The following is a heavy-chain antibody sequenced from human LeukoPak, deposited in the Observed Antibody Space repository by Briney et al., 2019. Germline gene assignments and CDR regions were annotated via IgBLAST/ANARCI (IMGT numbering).Heavy chain of an antibody. CDR1: GFTFSADA. CDR2: ISSNGGNT. V-gene: IGHV3-64D*06. CDR3: VKRGGNYYFDY. D-gene: IGHD4-23*01. Sequence: GGPLRLSCSASGFTFSADAMYWVRQAPGKGLEYVSAISSNGGNTYYADSVKGRFTISRDNSKSTLYLQMSSLRADDTAVYYCVKRGGNYYFDYWGQGTLVTVSS. J-gene: IGHJ4*02.